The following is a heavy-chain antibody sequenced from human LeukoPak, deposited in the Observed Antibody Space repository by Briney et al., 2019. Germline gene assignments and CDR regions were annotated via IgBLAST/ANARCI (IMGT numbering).Heavy chain of an antibody. CDR1: GFTFSDYY. CDR3: ARKGQKGYCSSTSCPPWYFDL. J-gene: IGHJ2*01. D-gene: IGHD2-2*01. Sequence: GGSLRLSCAASGFTFSDYYMSWIRQAPGKGLEWVSYISSSGSTIYYADSVKGRFTISRDNAKNSLYLQMNSLRAEDTAVYYRARKGQKGYCSSTSCPPWYFDLWGRGTLVTVSS. CDR2: ISSSGSTI. V-gene: IGHV3-11*01.